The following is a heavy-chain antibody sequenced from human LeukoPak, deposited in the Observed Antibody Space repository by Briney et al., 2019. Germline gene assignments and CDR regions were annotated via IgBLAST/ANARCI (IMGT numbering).Heavy chain of an antibody. D-gene: IGHD3-10*01. Sequence: GGSLRLSRAASGFTFSSYWMHWVRQAPGKGLVWVSRINSDGSSTSYADSVKGRFTISRDNAKNTLYLQMNSLRAEDTALYYCAKDGGTGNYYYYYGMDVWGQGTTVTVSS. CDR1: GFTFSSYW. CDR3: AKDGGTGNYYYYYGMDV. CDR2: INSDGSST. V-gene: IGHV3-74*01. J-gene: IGHJ6*02.